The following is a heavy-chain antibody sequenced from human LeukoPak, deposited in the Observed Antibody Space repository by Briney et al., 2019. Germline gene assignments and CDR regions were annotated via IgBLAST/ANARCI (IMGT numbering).Heavy chain of an antibody. V-gene: IGHV3-7*01. Sequence: GGSLRLSCSVSGFIFRHFSMSWVGKAPGKGLEGVAKMNEYGSEIFYVDSVKGRFTISRDNGKNSLYLQMNRLRAEDTAVYYCARTRGCGSSRCNNFDYWGQGTLVTVSS. D-gene: IGHD2-2*01. CDR3: ARTRGCGSSRCNNFDY. CDR1: GFIFRHFS. CDR2: MNEYGSEI. J-gene: IGHJ4*02.